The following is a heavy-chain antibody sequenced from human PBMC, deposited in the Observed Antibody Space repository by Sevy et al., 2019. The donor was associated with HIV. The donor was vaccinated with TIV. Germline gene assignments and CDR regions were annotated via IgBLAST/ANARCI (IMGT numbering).Heavy chain of an antibody. CDR1: GFTFDDYA. D-gene: IGHD6-19*01. CDR3: AKALRAYSSGWYYFDY. V-gene: IGHV3-9*01. J-gene: IGHJ4*02. CDR2: ISWNSGSI. Sequence: GGSLRLSCAASGFTFDDYAMHWVRRAPGKGLEWVSGISWNSGSIGYADSVKGRFTISRDNAKNSLYLQMNSLRAEDTALYYCAKALRAYSSGWYYFDYWGQGTLVTVSS.